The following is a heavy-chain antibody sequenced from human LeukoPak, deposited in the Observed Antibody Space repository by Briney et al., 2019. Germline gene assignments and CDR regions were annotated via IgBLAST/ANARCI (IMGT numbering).Heavy chain of an antibody. D-gene: IGHD3-10*01. V-gene: IGHV3-23*01. CDR2: ITVSGDVT. CDR3: ARGVRTYYYGSGSYSWGQFDY. Sequence: AGGSLRLSCAASGFSISTNAMTWVRQAPGKGLEWVSSITVSGDVTYYADSVKGRFTISRDNAKNSLYLQMNSLRAEDTAVYYCARGVRTYYYGSGSYSWGQFDYWGQGTLVTVSS. J-gene: IGHJ4*02. CDR1: GFSISTNA.